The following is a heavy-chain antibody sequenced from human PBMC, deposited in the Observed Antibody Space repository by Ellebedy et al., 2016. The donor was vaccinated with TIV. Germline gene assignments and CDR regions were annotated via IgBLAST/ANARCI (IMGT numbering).Heavy chain of an antibody. J-gene: IGHJ5*02. CDR1: GYTFTNYY. CDR2: IDASDGVT. CDR3: AREARGNGGFDP. V-gene: IGHV1-46*01. Sequence: AASVQVSCKASGYTFTNYYIHWVRQAPGHGLEWMGIIDASDGVTNDPQQFQGRVNRTRDTSTSTRYMQLTSLRSEDTAVYYCAREARGNGGFDPWGQGTLVTVSS. D-gene: IGHD4-23*01.